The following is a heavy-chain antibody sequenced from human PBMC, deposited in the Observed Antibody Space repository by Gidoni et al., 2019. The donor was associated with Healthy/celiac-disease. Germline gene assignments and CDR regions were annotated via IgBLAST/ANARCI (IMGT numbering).Heavy chain of an antibody. D-gene: IGHD3-22*01. J-gene: IGHJ6*03. V-gene: IGHV1-18*01. Sequence: QLQLVQSGAEVKKPGDSVTVSCKASGYTFTRYVISWVRQAHGRGLEWMGWNSAYNGNTNYAQKLQGRVTMTTDTSTSTAYMELRSLRCDDTAVYYCARYYYDSSGYSFGLYYYYYMDVWGKGTTVTVSS. CDR3: ARYYYDSSGYSFGLYYYYYMDV. CDR2: NSAYNGNT. CDR1: GYTFTRYV.